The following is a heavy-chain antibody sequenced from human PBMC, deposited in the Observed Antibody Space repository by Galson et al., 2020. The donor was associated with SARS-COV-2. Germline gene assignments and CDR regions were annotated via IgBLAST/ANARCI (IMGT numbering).Heavy chain of an antibody. J-gene: IGHJ4*02. CDR3: ARDDYGDHQEY. CDR1: GFNFSDYY. V-gene: IGHV3-11*01. Sequence: KIGESLKISCAASGFNFSDYYMSWIRQAPGKGLEWVSYISGSGTTIYYADSVKGRFTISRDNAKNSLYLQMNSLRVEDTAVYYCARDDYGDHQEYWGQGSLVTVSS. CDR2: ISGSGTTI. D-gene: IGHD4-17*01.